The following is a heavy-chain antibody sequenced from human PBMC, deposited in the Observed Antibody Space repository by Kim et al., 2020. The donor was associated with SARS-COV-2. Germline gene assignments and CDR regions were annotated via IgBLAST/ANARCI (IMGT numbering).Heavy chain of an antibody. CDR3: ARTLSAGYYYYGMYV. CDR1: GYTFTSYG. J-gene: IGHJ6*02. V-gene: IGHV1-18*04. D-gene: IGHD6-13*01. Sequence: ASVKVSCKASGYTFTSYGISWVRQAPGQGLEWMGWISAYNGNTNYAQKLQGRVTMTTDTSTSTAYMELRSLRSDDTAVYYCARTLSAGYYYYGMYVWGQGTTVTVSS. CDR2: ISAYNGNT.